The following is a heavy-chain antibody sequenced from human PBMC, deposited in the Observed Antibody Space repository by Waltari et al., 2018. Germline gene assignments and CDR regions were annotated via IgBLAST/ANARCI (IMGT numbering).Heavy chain of an antibody. CDR1: GFSFRSYG. D-gene: IGHD3-22*01. J-gene: IGHJ4*02. CDR2: IRYDGSNK. CDR3: AKDSGVVVIDY. Sequence: QVQLVESGGGVVQPGGSLRLSCVASGFSFRSYGMHWVRQAPGKGVEWVAFIRYDGSNKYYADSVKGRFTISRDNADNTLHLQMNSLRAEDTAVYYCAKDSGVVVIDYWGQGTLVTVSS. V-gene: IGHV3-30*02.